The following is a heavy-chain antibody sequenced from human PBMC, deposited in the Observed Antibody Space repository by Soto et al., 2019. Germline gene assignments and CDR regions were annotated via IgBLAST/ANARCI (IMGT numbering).Heavy chain of an antibody. J-gene: IGHJ4*02. D-gene: IGHD4-17*01. V-gene: IGHV1-2*02. Sequence: GASVKVSCKTSGYTFTAYYMHGVRQAPGQGLKWMGWVNPSSGDTDYAQDFQGRVTLTRDTSVNTVYMELSGLNSDDTALYYCARDRQYGDYGYSFDFWGQGTLVTVSS. CDR2: VNPSSGDT. CDR3: ARDRQYGDYGYSFDF. CDR1: GYTFTAYY.